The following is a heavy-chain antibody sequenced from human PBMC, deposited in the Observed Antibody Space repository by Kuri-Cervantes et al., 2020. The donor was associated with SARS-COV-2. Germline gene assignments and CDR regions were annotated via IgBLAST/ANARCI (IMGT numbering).Heavy chain of an antibody. CDR1: GFTFSTYR. J-gene: IGHJ6*02. D-gene: IGHD6-19*01. Sequence: LSLTCAASGFTFSTYRMHWVRQAPGKGLEWVAVIWYDGSNKYYADSVKGRFTISRDNSKNTLYLQRNSLRAEDTAVYYCARAYSSGWYYYYGMDVWGQGTTVTVSS. CDR3: ARAYSSGWYYYYGMDV. CDR2: IWYDGSNK. V-gene: IGHV3-33*08.